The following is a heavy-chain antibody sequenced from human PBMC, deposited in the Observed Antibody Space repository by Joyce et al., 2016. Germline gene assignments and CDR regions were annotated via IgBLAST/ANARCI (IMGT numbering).Heavy chain of an antibody. D-gene: IGHD2-2*02. V-gene: IGHV3-23*01. CDR1: GFTFSRYT. CDR3: AARGQYQLLYDYFDY. CDR2: ISGSGDRT. Sequence: EVQLLESGGGLVQPGGSLRLSCAASGFTFSRYTMSWVRQNPGKGLEWVSSISGSGDRTNYRYSVKGRFTISRDNLKNTLYLQMNSLRAEDTAVYYCAARGQYQLLYDYFDYWGQGILVTVSS. J-gene: IGHJ4*02.